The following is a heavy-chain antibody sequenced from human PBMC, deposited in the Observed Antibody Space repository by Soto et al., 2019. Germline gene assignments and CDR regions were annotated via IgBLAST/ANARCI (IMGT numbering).Heavy chain of an antibody. J-gene: IGHJ4*02. CDR1: GFTFSSYA. V-gene: IGHV3-23*01. CDR2: ISTSGGDT. Sequence: GGSLRLSCAASGFTFSSYAMSWVRQAPGKGLEWVSAISTSGGDTYYADSVKGRFTISRDNSKNTVYLQMNSLRAEDTAIYYCAKRVNTVTTTSNWGQGTLVTVSS. CDR3: AKRVNTVTTTSN. D-gene: IGHD4-17*01.